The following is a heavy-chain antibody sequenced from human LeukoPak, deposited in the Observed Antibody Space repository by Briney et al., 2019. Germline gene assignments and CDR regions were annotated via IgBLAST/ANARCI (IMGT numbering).Heavy chain of an antibody. CDR1: GITLSNYG. J-gene: IGHJ4*02. CDR2: ISDSGGRT. CDR3: AKRGVVIRVILVGFHKEAYYFDS. D-gene: IGHD3-22*01. Sequence: GGSLRLSCAVSGITLSNYGMSWVRQAPGKGLEWGAGISDSGGRTNYADSAKGRFTISRDNPKNTLYLQMNSLRAEDTAVYFCAKRGVVIRVILVGFHKEAYYFDSWAREPWSPSPQ. V-gene: IGHV3-23*01.